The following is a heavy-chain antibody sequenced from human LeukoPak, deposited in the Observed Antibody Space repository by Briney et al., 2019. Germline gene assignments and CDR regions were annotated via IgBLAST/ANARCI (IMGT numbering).Heavy chain of an antibody. CDR1: GGSISSGGYY. Sequence: KPSQTLSLTCTVSGGSISSGGYYWSWIRQHPGKGLEWIGYIYYSGSTYYNPSFKSRVTISVDTSKNQFSLKLSSVTAADTAVYYCARAGDEGYCSSTSCYFDYWGQGTLVTVSS. J-gene: IGHJ4*02. D-gene: IGHD2-2*01. V-gene: IGHV4-31*03. CDR3: ARAGDEGYCSSTSCYFDY. CDR2: IYYSGST.